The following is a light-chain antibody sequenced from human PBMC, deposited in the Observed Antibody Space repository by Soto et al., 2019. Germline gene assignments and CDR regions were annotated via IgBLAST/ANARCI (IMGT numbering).Light chain of an antibody. CDR1: SSNIGDNT. CDR3: AAWDDRLKGPV. V-gene: IGLV1-44*01. CDR2: SND. J-gene: IGLJ2*01. Sequence: QPVLTQPPSASGTPGQRVTISCSGSSSNIGDNTVHWYQQLPGTAPKLLIYSNDQRPSGVPDRFSGSKSGTSASLAISGLQSEDETDYYCAAWDDRLKGPVFGGGTKLTVL.